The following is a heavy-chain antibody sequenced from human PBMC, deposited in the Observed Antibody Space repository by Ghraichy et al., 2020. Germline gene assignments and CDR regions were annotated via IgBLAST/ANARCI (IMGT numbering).Heavy chain of an antibody. D-gene: IGHD6-6*01. J-gene: IGHJ2*01. CDR1: GFTFSSYS. V-gene: IGHV3-48*02. CDR3: AKNLAARKGFWDFDL. Sequence: GGSLRLSCAASGFTFSSYSMNWVRQAPGKGLEWISYISSSSRTIFYADSVKGRFTISRDNDKKSLYLQTNTLRDEDTAVYYCAKNLAARKGFWDFDLWGRGTLVTVSS. CDR2: ISSSSRTI.